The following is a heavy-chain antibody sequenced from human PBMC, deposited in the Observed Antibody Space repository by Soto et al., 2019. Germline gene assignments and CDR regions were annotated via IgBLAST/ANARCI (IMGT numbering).Heavy chain of an antibody. CDR1: GFTFSSYW. V-gene: IGHV3-7*01. J-gene: IGHJ5*02. Sequence: EVQLVESGGGLVQPGGSLRLSCAASGFTFSSYWMSWVRQAPGKGLEWVANIKQDGSEKYYVDSVKGRFTISRDNAKNSLYLQMNCLRAEDTAVYYCARHYCSGGSCLFGPWGQGTLVTVSS. CDR3: ARHYCSGGSCLFGP. D-gene: IGHD2-15*01. CDR2: IKQDGSEK.